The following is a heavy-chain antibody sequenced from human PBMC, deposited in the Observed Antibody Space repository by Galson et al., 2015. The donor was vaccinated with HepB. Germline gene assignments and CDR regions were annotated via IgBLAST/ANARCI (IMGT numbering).Heavy chain of an antibody. Sequence: SLRLSCAASGFTFSGSAMHWVRQASGKGLEWVGRIRSKANSYATAYAASVKGRSTISRDDSKNTAYLQMNSLKTEDTAVYYCTRLRSSWDRAFDIWGQGTMVTVST. V-gene: IGHV3-73*01. CDR1: GFTFSGSA. CDR3: TRLRSSWDRAFDI. J-gene: IGHJ3*02. CDR2: IRSKANSYAT. D-gene: IGHD6-13*01.